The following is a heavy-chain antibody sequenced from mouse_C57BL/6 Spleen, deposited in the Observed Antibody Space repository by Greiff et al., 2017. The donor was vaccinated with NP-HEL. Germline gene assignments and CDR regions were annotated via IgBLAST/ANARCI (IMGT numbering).Heavy chain of an antibody. CDR3: ARSAHYGSSNFDY. CDR1: GYTFTSYW. D-gene: IGHD1-1*01. Sequence: QVQLQQPGAELVMPGASVKLSCKASGYTFTSYWMHWVKQRPGQGLEWIGEIDPSDSYTNYNQKFKGKSTLTVDKSSSTAYMQLSSLTSEDSAVYSCARSAHYGSSNFDYWGQGTTLTVSS. CDR2: IDPSDSYT. J-gene: IGHJ2*01. V-gene: IGHV1-69*01.